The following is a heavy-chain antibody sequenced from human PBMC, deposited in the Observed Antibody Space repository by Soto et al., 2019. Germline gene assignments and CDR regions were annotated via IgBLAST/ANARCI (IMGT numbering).Heavy chain of an antibody. V-gene: IGHV3-30*18. CDR3: AKDRFHGDPPDY. Sequence: PGGSLRLSCAASGFTFGSYGMHWVRQAPGKGLEWVAVISYDGSNKYYADSVKGRFTISRDNSKNTLYLQMNSLRAEDTAVYYCAKDRFHGDPPDYWGQGTLVTVSS. D-gene: IGHD2-21*02. J-gene: IGHJ4*02. CDR1: GFTFGSYG. CDR2: ISYDGSNK.